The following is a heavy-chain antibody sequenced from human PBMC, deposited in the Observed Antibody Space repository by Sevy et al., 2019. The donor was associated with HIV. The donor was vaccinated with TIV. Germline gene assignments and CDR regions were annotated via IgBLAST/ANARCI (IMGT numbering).Heavy chain of an antibody. CDR3: TTGHDSGAIFDY. D-gene: IGHD2-8*02. Sequence: GGSLRLSCTASGFIFSNVWMSWVRQAPGKGLEWVGRIKTETDGGTIDYAAPVKDGFTISRDDSKNTLYLEMNTLKTEDTAVYFCTTGHDSGAIFDYWGQGTLVTVSS. CDR1: GFIFSNVW. CDR2: IKTETDGGTI. J-gene: IGHJ4*02. V-gene: IGHV3-15*01.